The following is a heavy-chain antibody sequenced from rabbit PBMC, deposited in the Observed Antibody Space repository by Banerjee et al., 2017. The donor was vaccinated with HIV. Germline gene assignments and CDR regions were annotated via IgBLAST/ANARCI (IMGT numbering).Heavy chain of an antibody. CDR1: GFSFSSGYD. Sequence: QSLEESGGDLVKPGASLTLTCTASGFSFSSGYDMCWVRQAPGKGLEWIGCIAAGAGTTYYASWAKGRFTISKTSSTTVTLQMTSLTAADTATYFCARHVSGIYYFDLWGQGTLVTVS. J-gene: IGHJ3*01. D-gene: IGHD8-1*01. V-gene: IGHV1S40*01. CDR3: ARHVSGIYYFDL. CDR2: IAAGAGTT.